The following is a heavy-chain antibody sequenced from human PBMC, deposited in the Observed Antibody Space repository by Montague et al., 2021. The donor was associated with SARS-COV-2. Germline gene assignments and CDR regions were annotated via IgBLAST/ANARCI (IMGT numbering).Heavy chain of an antibody. D-gene: IGHD6-19*01. CDR1: GFSFSFYD. CDR3: AKEGGTGWSLDS. J-gene: IGHJ4*02. Sequence: SLRLSCAASGFSFSFYDMTWVRQAPGKRLECISVISGTGVSTHYADSVKGRFTISRDNSRNTLFLQMNSLRAEDTATYFCAKEGGTGWSLDSWGPGTPVTVSS. V-gene: IGHV3-23*01. CDR2: ISGTGVST.